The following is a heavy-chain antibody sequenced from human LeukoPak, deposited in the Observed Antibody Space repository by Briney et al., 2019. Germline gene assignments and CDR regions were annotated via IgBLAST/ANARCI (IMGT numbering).Heavy chain of an antibody. CDR2: ISSSSSYI. Sequence: PGGSLRLSCAASGFTFSSYSMNWVRQAPGKGLEWVSSISSSSSYIYYADSVKGRFTISRDNAKNSLYLQMNSLRAEDTAVYYCARDWYQLAPPNYWGQGTLVTVSS. CDR3: ARDWYQLAPPNY. J-gene: IGHJ4*02. CDR1: GFTFSSYS. D-gene: IGHD2-2*01. V-gene: IGHV3-21*04.